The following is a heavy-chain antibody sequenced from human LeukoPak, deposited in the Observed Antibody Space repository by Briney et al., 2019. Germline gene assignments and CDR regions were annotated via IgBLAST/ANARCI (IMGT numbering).Heavy chain of an antibody. V-gene: IGHV3-21*01. CDR1: GLTFSNYT. CDR2: ISYSSTYI. CDR3: STYFFDY. J-gene: IGHJ4*02. D-gene: IGHD2/OR15-2a*01. Sequence: GGSLRLSCAASGLTFSNYTMSWVRQAPGKGLEWVSSISYSSTYIYYGDSVKGRFTISRDDAKNSLYLQMNSLRAEDTAVYYCSTYFFDYWGQGTLVTVSS.